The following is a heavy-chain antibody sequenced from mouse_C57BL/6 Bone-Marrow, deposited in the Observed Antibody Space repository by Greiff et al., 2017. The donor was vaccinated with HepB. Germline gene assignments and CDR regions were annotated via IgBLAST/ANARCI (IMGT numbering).Heavy chain of an antibody. CDR2: IDPENGDT. D-gene: IGHD2-4*01. V-gene: IGHV14-4*01. Sequence: EVKLVESGAELVRPGASVKLSCTASGFNIKDDYMHWVKQRPEQGLEWIGWIDPENGDTEYASKFQGKATITADTSSNTAYLQLSSLTSEGTAVYYCTTDDYGFAYWGQGTLVTVSA. CDR1: GFNIKDDY. CDR3: TTDDYGFAY. J-gene: IGHJ3*01.